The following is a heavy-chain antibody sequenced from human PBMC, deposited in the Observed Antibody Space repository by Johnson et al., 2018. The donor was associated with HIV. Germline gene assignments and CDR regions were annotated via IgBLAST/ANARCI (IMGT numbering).Heavy chain of an antibody. CDR3: ARSGPSGWLKDAVDI. V-gene: IGHV3-30*03. CDR1: GFTFSNYA. CDR2: ISYDGSNK. D-gene: IGHD6-19*01. Sequence: QVQLVESGGGVVQPGGSLRLSCAASGFTFSNYAMHWVRQAPDKGLEWVAVISYDGSNKYYADSVKGRFTISRDNTKNSLYLQMNSLRAEDTAVYYCARSGPSGWLKDAVDIWGQGTMVTVFS. J-gene: IGHJ3*02.